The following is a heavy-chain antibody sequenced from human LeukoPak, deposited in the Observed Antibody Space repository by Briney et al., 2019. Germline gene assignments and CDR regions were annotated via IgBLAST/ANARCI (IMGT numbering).Heavy chain of an antibody. D-gene: IGHD1-7*01. CDR1: GGSFSGYY. V-gene: IGHV4-34*01. Sequence: NPSETLSLTCAVYGGSFSGYYWSWIRQPPGKGLEWIGEINHSGSTNYNPSLKSRVTISVDTSKNQFSLKLSSVTAADTAVYYCARCPGVTGTIGMDYWGQGTLVTVSS. CDR3: ARCPGVTGTIGMDY. CDR2: INHSGST. J-gene: IGHJ4*02.